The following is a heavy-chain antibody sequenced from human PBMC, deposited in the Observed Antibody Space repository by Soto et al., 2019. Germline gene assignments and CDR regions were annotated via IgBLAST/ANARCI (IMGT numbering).Heavy chain of an antibody. Sequence: PGGSLRLSCAASGFTFSSYWMHWVRQAPGKGLEWVSVIYSGGSTYYADSVKGRFTISRDNAKNSLYLQMNSLRAEDTAVYYCARDVEFGGVIVPFDYWGQGTLVTVSS. V-gene: IGHV3-66*01. CDR2: IYSGGST. CDR1: GFTFSSYW. D-gene: IGHD3-16*02. CDR3: ARDVEFGGVIVPFDY. J-gene: IGHJ4*02.